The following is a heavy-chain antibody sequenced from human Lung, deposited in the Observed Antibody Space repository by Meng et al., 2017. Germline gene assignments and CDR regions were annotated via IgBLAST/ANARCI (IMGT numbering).Heavy chain of an antibody. CDR1: GYTFTSYA. D-gene: IGHD2-8*01. J-gene: IGHJ4*02. Sequence: QVQLVQPGAGGKMPGASVKVSCKASGYTFTSYAMHWVRQAPGQRLEWMGWINAGNGNTKYSQKFQGRVTITRDTSASTAYMELSSLRSEDTAVYYCARGEGYCTNGVCSPGYWGQGTLVTVSS. CDR2: INAGNGNT. CDR3: ARGEGYCTNGVCSPGY. V-gene: IGHV1-3*01.